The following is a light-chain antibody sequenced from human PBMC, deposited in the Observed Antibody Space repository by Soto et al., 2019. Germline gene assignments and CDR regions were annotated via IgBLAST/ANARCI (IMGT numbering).Light chain of an antibody. J-gene: IGKJ5*01. Sequence: EIVLTQYPGTLSLSPGEGATLSCRASQSVSSSYLAWYQQKPGQAPRLLIYGASSRATGIPDRFSGSGSGTDFALTISRLEPEDFAVYYCQQYGSSPPITFGQGTRLEIK. CDR2: GAS. CDR1: QSVSSSY. V-gene: IGKV3-20*01. CDR3: QQYGSSPPIT.